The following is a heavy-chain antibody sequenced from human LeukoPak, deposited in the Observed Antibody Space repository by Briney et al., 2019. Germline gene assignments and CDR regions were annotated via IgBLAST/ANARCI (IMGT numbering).Heavy chain of an antibody. V-gene: IGHV1-2*02. CDR2: INPNSGGT. D-gene: IGHD2-15*01. Sequence: ASVKVSCKASGYTFTGYYMHWVRQAPGQGLEWMGWINPNSGGTNYAQKFQGRVTMTRDTSTSTVYMELSSLRSEDTAVYYCARDMECSGGSCYFSPDYWGQGTLVTVSS. CDR3: ARDMECSGGSCYFSPDY. CDR1: GYTFTGYY. J-gene: IGHJ4*02.